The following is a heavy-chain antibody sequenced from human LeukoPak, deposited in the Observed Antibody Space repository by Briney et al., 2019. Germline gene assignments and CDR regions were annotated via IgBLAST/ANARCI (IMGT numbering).Heavy chain of an antibody. V-gene: IGHV3-23*01. CDR1: GFTFSDYA. J-gene: IGHJ5*02. Sequence: GGSLRLSCAASGFTFSDYAVAWVRQAPGKGLEWVSSTSASGGTTYYADSVKGRFTISRDNHLNTLYLQMDILRAEDTAVYYCARDRVATPYNWFDPWGQGTLVTVSS. CDR3: ARDRVATPYNWFDP. D-gene: IGHD4-23*01. CDR2: TSASGGTT.